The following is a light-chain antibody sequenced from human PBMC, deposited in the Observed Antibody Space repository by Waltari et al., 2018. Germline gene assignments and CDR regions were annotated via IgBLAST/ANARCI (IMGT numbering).Light chain of an antibody. Sequence: EIVITQSPGTLSVSPGERATLSSRASQPISTNLAWYQQKPGQPPRLLLFGASTRATGIPARFSGSGSGTEFTLTISSLQSEDFAIYYCQQYNLWPLTFGGGTTVEI. J-gene: IGKJ4*01. CDR2: GAS. CDR3: QQYNLWPLT. V-gene: IGKV3-15*01. CDR1: QPISTN.